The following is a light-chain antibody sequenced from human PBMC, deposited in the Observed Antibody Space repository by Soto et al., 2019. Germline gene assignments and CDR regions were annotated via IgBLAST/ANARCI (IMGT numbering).Light chain of an antibody. CDR2: EVS. CDR1: SSDVGAYNR. J-gene: IGLJ3*02. V-gene: IGLV2-14*01. Sequence: QSALTQPASVSGSPGQSITISCTGTSSDVGAYNRVSWYQQHSGKAPKLMIYEVSNRPSGVSNRFSGSKSGNTASLTISGLQAEDEADYYCAAWDDSLSGWVFGGGTQLTVL. CDR3: AAWDDSLSGWV.